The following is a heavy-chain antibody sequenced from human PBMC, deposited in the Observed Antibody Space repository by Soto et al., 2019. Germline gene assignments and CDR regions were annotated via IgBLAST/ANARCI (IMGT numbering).Heavy chain of an antibody. D-gene: IGHD6-13*01. V-gene: IGHV4-4*02. CDR2: IYHSGST. CDR3: ARIGYSSSFGFDP. J-gene: IGHJ5*02. Sequence: SETLSLTCAVSGGSISSSNWWSWVRQPPGKGLEWIGEIYHSGSTNYNPSLKSRVTISVDKSKNQFSLKLSSVTAADTAVYYCARIGYSSSFGFDPWGQGTLVTVSS. CDR1: GGSISSSNW.